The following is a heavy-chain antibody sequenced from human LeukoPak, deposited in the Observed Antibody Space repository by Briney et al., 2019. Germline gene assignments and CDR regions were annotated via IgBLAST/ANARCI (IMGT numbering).Heavy chain of an antibody. J-gene: IGHJ4*02. Sequence: EASVKVSCKASGGTFSSYAISWVRQAPGQGLEWMGRIIPILGIANYAQKFQGRVTITADKSTSTAYMELSSLRSEDTAVYYCARVGAIRFLEWLAFFDYWGQGTLVTVSS. V-gene: IGHV1-69*04. D-gene: IGHD3-3*01. CDR1: GGTFSSYA. CDR3: ARVGAIRFLEWLAFFDY. CDR2: IIPILGIA.